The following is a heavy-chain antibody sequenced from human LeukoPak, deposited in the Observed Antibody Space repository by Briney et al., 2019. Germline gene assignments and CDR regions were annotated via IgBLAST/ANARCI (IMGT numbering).Heavy chain of an antibody. CDR3: ARPLQGIVGATGFDY. Sequence: GESLKISCQGSEYSFATYWIAWLRQMPGKGLKWMGIIYPSDSDTRYSPFFQGQVTISADKSIKTAYLQWSSLKASDTAMYYCARPLQGIVGATGFDYWGQGTLVTVSS. V-gene: IGHV5-51*01. CDR2: IYPSDSDT. CDR1: EYSFATYW. J-gene: IGHJ4*02. D-gene: IGHD1-26*01.